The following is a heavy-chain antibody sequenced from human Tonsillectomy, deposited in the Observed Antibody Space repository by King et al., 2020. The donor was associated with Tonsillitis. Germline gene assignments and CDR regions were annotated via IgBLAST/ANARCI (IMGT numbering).Heavy chain of an antibody. Sequence: VQLVESGGGLVQPGGSLRLSCAASGFIFSTYAMSWVRQAPGKGLEWGSGTSASGAITYYADSVRGRFTISRDNSKSTLYLQMNSLRAEDTAVYYCAKNGKNWNERRYYYYYYMDVWGQGTTVTVSS. V-gene: IGHV3-23*04. D-gene: IGHD1-1*01. CDR1: GFIFSTYA. J-gene: IGHJ6*03. CDR2: TSASGAIT. CDR3: AKNGKNWNERRYYYYYYMDV.